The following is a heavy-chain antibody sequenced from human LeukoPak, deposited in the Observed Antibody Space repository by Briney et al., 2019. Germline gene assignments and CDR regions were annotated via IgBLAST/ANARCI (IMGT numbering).Heavy chain of an antibody. CDR1: GGSISSYY. D-gene: IGHD3-3*01. CDR3: ARVIITIFGVVIDDAFDI. J-gene: IGHJ3*02. CDR2: IYYSGST. Sequence: KSSETLSLTCTVSGGSISSYYWSWIRQPPGKGLEWIGSIYYSGSTYYNPSLKSRVTISVDTSKNQFSLKLSSVTAADTAVYYCARVIITIFGVVIDDAFDIWGQGTMVTVSS. V-gene: IGHV4-39*01.